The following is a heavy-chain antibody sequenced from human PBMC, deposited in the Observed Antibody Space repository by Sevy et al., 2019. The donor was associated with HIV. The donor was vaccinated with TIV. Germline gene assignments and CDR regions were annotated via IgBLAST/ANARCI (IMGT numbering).Heavy chain of an antibody. V-gene: IGHV3-7*01. CDR3: ARGRYCSGGGCYIDY. J-gene: IGHJ4*02. CDR1: GFIFSGYW. D-gene: IGHD2-15*01. Sequence: GGSLRLSCAAPGFIFSGYWMTWVRQAPGKGLEWVANIKFDGSEKYYVDSVKGRFTITRDKAKNSLFLQMNSVRAADTDVYYCARGRYCSGGGCYIDYWGQGTLVTVSS. CDR2: IKFDGSEK.